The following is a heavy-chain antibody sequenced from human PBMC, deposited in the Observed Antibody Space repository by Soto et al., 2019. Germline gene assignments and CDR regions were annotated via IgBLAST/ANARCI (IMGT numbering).Heavy chain of an antibody. CDR1: GFTLSGSA. CDR3: TSILLGSDYYYYYGMDV. V-gene: IGHV3-73*01. D-gene: IGHD2-8*02. CDR2: IRSKANSYAT. Sequence: GGSLRLSCAASGFTLSGSAMHWVRQASGKGLEWVGRIRSKANSYATAYAASVKGRFTISRDDSKNTAYLQMNSLKTEDTAVYYCTSILLGSDYYYYYGMDVWGQGTTVTVSS. J-gene: IGHJ6*02.